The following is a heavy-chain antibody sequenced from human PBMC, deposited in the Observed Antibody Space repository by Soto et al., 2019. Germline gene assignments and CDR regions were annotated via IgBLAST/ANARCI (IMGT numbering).Heavy chain of an antibody. Sequence: EVQLVESGGGLIQPGGSLRLSCAASGFSVSTYYMSWVRQAPGKGLEWVSIIESIGSTYYADSVKGRFAISRDSSKNTVYLQMNSLRAEDTAVYFWARDWNWAYDFWGQGTLVTVSS. CDR1: GFSVSTYY. J-gene: IGHJ4*02. CDR2: IESIGST. V-gene: IGHV3-53*01. D-gene: IGHD1-1*01. CDR3: ARDWNWAYDF.